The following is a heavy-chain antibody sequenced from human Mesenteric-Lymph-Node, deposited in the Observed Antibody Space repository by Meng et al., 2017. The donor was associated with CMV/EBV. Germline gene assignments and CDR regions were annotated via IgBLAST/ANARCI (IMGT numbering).Heavy chain of an antibody. CDR2: INPNTGVT. V-gene: IGHV1-2*02. CDR3: AALGTYFDP. D-gene: IGHD1-1*01. CDR1: GYTFSAYY. Sequence: ASVKVSCKASGYTFSAYYMYWVRQAPGKGLEWMGRINPNTGVTNYAQKFEGRVAMTRDTSINTAHMDLSGLTSDDTAIYYCAALGTYFDPWGQGTLVTVSS. J-gene: IGHJ5*02.